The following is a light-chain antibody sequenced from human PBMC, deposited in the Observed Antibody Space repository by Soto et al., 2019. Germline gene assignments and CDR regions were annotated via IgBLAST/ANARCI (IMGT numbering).Light chain of an antibody. V-gene: IGKV4-1*01. CDR3: QQYYSTLSFT. Sequence: DIVMTQSLDSLAVSLGERATINCKSSQSVLYSSNNKNYLAWYQQKPGQPPKLLIYWASTRESGVPDRFSGSWSGTDFTLTISSLQAEDVAVYYCQQYYSTLSFTFGPGTKVDIK. CDR1: QSVLYSSNNKNY. J-gene: IGKJ3*01. CDR2: WAS.